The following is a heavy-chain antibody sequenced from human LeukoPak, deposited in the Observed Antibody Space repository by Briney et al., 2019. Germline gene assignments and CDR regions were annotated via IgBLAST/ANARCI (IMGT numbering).Heavy chain of an antibody. V-gene: IGHV4-4*07. CDR2: IYTSGST. Sequence: SETLSLTCTVSGGSISSYYWSWIRQPAGKGLEWIGRIYTSGSTNYNPSLKGRVTMSVDTSKNQFSLKLSSVTAADTAVYYCARDGKTGYDILTGYYHKDAFDIWGQGTMVTVSS. CDR3: ARDGKTGYDILTGYYHKDAFDI. D-gene: IGHD3-9*01. J-gene: IGHJ3*02. CDR1: GGSISSYY.